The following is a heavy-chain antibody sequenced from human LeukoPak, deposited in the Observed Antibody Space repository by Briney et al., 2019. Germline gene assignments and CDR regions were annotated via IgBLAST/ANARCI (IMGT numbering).Heavy chain of an antibody. Sequence: GGSLRLSCAASGFTFSSYAMSWVRQAPGKGLEWVSAISGSGGSTYYADSVKGRFTISRGNSKNTLYLQMNSLRAEDTAVYYCAKDYSSGPPRSQFDYWGQGTLVTVSS. J-gene: IGHJ4*02. CDR3: AKDYSSGPPRSQFDY. CDR2: ISGSGGST. V-gene: IGHV3-23*01. CDR1: GFTFSSYA. D-gene: IGHD6-19*01.